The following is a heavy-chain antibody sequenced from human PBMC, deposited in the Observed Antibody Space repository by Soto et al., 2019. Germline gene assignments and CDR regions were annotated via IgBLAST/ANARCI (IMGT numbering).Heavy chain of an antibody. J-gene: IGHJ3*02. Sequence: SVKVSCKASGGTFSSYAISWVRQAPGQGLEWMGGIIPICGTANYAQKFQGRVTITADESTSTAYMELRSLRSEDTAVYYCARNGEAGGDYVWGSYPRGAFDIWGQGTMVTVSS. V-gene: IGHV1-69*13. CDR3: ARNGEAGGDYVWGSYPRGAFDI. D-gene: IGHD3-16*02. CDR1: GGTFSSYA. CDR2: IIPICGTA.